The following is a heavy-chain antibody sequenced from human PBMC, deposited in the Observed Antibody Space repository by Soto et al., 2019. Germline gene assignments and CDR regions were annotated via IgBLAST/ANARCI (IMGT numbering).Heavy chain of an antibody. CDR1: GYTFTGYY. CDR3: ARGFEAGGWFEIDY. Sequence: ASVKVSCKASGYTFTGYYMHWVRQAPGQGLEWMGWINPNSGGTNYAQKLQGRVTMTTDTSTSTAYMELRSLRSDDTAVYYCARGFEAGGWFEIDYWGQGTLVTVSS. D-gene: IGHD6-19*01. CDR2: INPNSGGT. J-gene: IGHJ4*02. V-gene: IGHV1-2*02.